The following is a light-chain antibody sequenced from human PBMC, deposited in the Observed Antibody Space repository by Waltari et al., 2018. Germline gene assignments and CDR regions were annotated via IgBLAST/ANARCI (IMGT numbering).Light chain of an antibody. Sequence: DIQMTQSPSSLSASVGDRVTITCRASQRISRYLNWYQHKPGKAPKLLIYDASSLQSGVPSRFSGGGSGTDFTLTIKNLQPEDFATYYCQQSYSSSVTFGQGTRVEIK. CDR2: DAS. CDR1: QRISRY. J-gene: IGKJ1*01. V-gene: IGKV1-39*01. CDR3: QQSYSSSVT.